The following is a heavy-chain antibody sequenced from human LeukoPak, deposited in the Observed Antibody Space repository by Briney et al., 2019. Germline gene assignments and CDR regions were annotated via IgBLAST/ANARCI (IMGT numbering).Heavy chain of an antibody. Sequence: KSSETLSLTCAVYGGSFSGYYWSWICQPPGKGLEWIGEINHSGSTNYNPSLKSRVTISVDTSKNQFSLKLSSVTAADTAVYYCARQNYGDYATFDYWGQGTLVTVSS. J-gene: IGHJ4*02. CDR1: GGSFSGYY. D-gene: IGHD4-17*01. V-gene: IGHV4-34*01. CDR2: INHSGST. CDR3: ARQNYGDYATFDY.